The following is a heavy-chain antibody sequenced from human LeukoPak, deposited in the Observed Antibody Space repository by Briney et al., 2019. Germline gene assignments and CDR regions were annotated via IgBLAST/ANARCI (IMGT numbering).Heavy chain of an antibody. V-gene: IGHV1-18*01. CDR1: GYTFTSYG. D-gene: IGHD3-22*01. CDR2: ISAYNGNT. J-gene: IGHJ4*02. Sequence: ASVKVPCKASGYTFTSYGISWVRQAPGQGLEWMGWISAYNGNTNYAQKLQGRVTMTTDTSTSTAYMELRSLRSDDTAVYYCARDGPAYYYDSSGYPPDYWGQGTLVTVSS. CDR3: ARDGPAYYYDSSGYPPDY.